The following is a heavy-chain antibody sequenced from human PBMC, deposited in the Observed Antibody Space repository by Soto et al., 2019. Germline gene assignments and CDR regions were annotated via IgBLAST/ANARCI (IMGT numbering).Heavy chain of an antibody. Sequence: QVQLVQSGAEVKKPGASVKVSCKASGYTFTGYYMHWVRQAPGQGLEWMGWINPNSGGTNYAQKVKGRITMTRDTSISTAYMELGRLTSDDTAVYYCARAALRITMIVVVIRNAFHIWGQGTMVTVSS. V-gene: IGHV1-2*02. CDR1: GYTFTGYY. CDR2: INPNSGGT. J-gene: IGHJ3*02. CDR3: ARAALRITMIVVVIRNAFHI. D-gene: IGHD3-22*01.